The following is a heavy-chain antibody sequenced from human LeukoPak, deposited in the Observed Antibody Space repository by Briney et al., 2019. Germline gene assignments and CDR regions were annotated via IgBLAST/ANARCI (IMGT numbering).Heavy chain of an antibody. J-gene: IGHJ4*02. Sequence: GGSLRLSCAASGITFSNYWMHWVRQAPGKGLVWVSRINSDGSSTSYADSVKGRFTISRDNAKNTLYLQMNNLRAEDTAVYYCATQSPSRPVGWGQGTLVTVSS. V-gene: IGHV3-74*01. CDR1: GITFSNYW. CDR3: ATQSPSRPVG. CDR2: INSDGSST. D-gene: IGHD1-26*01.